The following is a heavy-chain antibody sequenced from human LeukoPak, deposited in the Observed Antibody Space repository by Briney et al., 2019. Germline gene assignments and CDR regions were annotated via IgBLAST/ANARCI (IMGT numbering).Heavy chain of an antibody. D-gene: IGHD3-9*01. CDR1: GGSISSYY. V-gene: IGHV4-59*01. CDR2: IYYSGST. CDR3: ARDAWLRPYQYYFDY. J-gene: IGHJ4*02. Sequence: PSETLSLTCTVSGGSISSYYWSWIRQPPGKGLEWIGYIYYSGSTNYNPSLKSRVTISVDTSKNQFSLKLSSVTAADTAVYYCARDAWLRPYQYYFDYWGQGTLVTVSS.